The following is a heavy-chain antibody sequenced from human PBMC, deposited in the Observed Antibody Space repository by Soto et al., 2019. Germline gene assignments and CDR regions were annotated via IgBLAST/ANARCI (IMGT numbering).Heavy chain of an antibody. Sequence: ASVKVSCKVSGYTLTELSMHWVRQAPGKGLEWMGGFDPEDGETIYAQKFQGRVTMTEDTSTDTAYMELSGLRSEDTAVYYCATAAPDYGDYYFDYWGQGTLVTVSS. J-gene: IGHJ4*02. D-gene: IGHD4-17*01. CDR2: FDPEDGET. CDR3: ATAAPDYGDYYFDY. V-gene: IGHV1-24*01. CDR1: GYTLTELS.